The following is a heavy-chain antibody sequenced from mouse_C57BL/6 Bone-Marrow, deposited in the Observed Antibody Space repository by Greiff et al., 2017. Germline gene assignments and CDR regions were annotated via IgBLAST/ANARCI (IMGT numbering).Heavy chain of an antibody. CDR3: ARSAPYSYWYFDV. D-gene: IGHD2-12*01. Sequence: QVQLQQSGAELVRPGSSVKLSCKDSYFAFMASAMHWVKQRPGHGLEWIGSFTMYSDATEYSENFKGKATLTANTSSSTAYMELCSLPSEVSAVYFCARSAPYSYWYFDVWRTGTTVTVSS. J-gene: IGHJ1*03. V-gene: IGHV1-49*01. CDR1: YFAFMASA. CDR2: FTMYSDAT.